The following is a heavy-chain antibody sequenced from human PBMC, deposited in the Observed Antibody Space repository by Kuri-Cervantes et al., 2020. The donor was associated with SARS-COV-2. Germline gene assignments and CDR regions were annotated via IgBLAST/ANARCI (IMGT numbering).Heavy chain of an antibody. J-gene: IGHJ4*02. V-gene: IGHV3-33*08. D-gene: IGHD6-13*01. CDR2: IWYDGSNK. CDR1: GFTFSRYG. Sequence: GGSLRLSCAASGFTFSRYGMHWVRQAPGKGLEWVAVIWYDGSNKYYADSVKGRFTISRDNSKNTLYLQMNSLRAEDTAVYYCAREEYSSSWSAVDFDYWGQGTLVTVSS. CDR3: AREEYSSSWSAVDFDY.